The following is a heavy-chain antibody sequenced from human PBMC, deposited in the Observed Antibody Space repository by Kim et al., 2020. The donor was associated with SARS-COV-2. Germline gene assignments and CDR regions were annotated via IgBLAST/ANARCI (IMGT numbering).Heavy chain of an antibody. Sequence: TSYADPVKGRFTISRENSKNTLYLQMNSLRGEDTALYYCARYSYTTGYFDYWGQGTLVTVSS. CDR3: ARYSYTTGYFDY. J-gene: IGHJ4*02. D-gene: IGHD3-16*01. CDR2: T. V-gene: IGHV3-23*01.